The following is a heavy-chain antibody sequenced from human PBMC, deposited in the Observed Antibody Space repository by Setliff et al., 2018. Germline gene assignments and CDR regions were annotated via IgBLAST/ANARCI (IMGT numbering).Heavy chain of an antibody. CDR2: IYYTGST. J-gene: IGHJ4*02. Sequence: LSLTCTVADVSISGYYWTWIRQPPGKGLEWIGNIYYTGSTNYNPSLKSRVTISVDTSKNQFSLTLSSVTAADSAIYYCARLNVYYFDYWGQGTLVTVPS. V-gene: IGHV4-59*08. CDR1: DVSISGYY. CDR3: ARLNVYYFDY. D-gene: IGHD1-1*01.